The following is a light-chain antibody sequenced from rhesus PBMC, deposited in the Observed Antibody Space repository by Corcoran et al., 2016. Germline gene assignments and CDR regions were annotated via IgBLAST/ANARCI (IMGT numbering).Light chain of an antibody. Sequence: DIQMTQSPSSLSASVGDRVTITCQARQGISKWLAWYQQTPGNSPKLLVYAASRLQRGFPSRFSGSGCGTEFTLTIRSLQPEDFATYYGQRHNSNPGTFGQRTKVEIK. J-gene: IGKJ1*01. CDR3: QRHNSNPGT. CDR1: QGISKW. V-gene: IGKV1-33*02. CDR2: AAS.